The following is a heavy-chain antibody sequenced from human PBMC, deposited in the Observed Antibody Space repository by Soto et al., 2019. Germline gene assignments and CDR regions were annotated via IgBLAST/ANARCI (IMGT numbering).Heavy chain of an antibody. CDR1: GDSVSSNSAA. D-gene: IGHD2-2*01. Sequence: SQTLSLTCAISGDSVSSNSAAWNWIRQSPSRGLEWLGRTYYRSKWYNDYAVSVKSRITINPDTSKNQFSLQLNSVTPEDTAVYYCARDPAPSCSSTSCYQGYYGMDVWGKGTTFAVAS. CDR3: ARDPAPSCSSTSCYQGYYGMDV. J-gene: IGHJ6*04. V-gene: IGHV6-1*01. CDR2: TYYRSKWYN.